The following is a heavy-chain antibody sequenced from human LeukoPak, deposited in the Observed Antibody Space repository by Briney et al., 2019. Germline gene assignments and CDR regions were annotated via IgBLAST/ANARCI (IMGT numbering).Heavy chain of an antibody. V-gene: IGHV4-34*01. CDR1: CGSFSVYY. Sequence: PSESQSLTCALDCGSFSVYYWRCIRLPPGKGLEWIGEINHSGSTNYNPSLKGRVTISVDTSKNQFALKLSSVTAADTAVYYCARGPGAVVPAAIRRGYFDLWGRGTLVTVPS. CDR3: ARGPGAVVPAAIRRGYFDL. J-gene: IGHJ2*01. CDR2: INHSGST. D-gene: IGHD2-2*01.